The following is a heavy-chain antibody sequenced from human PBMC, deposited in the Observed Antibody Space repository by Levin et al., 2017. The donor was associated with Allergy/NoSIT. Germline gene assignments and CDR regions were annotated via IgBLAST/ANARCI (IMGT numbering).Heavy chain of an antibody. CDR2: IYWDDDK. J-gene: IGHJ4*02. Sequence: SGPTLVKPTQTLTLTCTFSGFSLSPSGVGVGWIRLPPGKALEWLALIYWDDDKRYSPSLKSRLTITKDTSKNQVVLTLTNMDPVDTATYYCAHSKGTTYYDILTDYPYFDYWGQGTLVTVSS. D-gene: IGHD3-9*01. CDR1: GFSLSPSGVG. V-gene: IGHV2-5*02. CDR3: AHSKGTTYYDILTDYPYFDY.